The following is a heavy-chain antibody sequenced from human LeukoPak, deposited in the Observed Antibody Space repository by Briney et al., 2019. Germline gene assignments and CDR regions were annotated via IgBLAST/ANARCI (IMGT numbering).Heavy chain of an antibody. Sequence: GASVKVSCKVSGYTLTELSMHWVRQAPGKGLEWMGGFDPEDGETIYAQKFQGRVTMTEDSSTDTAYMELSSLRSEDTAVYYCATRPRGNYDFWSGYSFSFDYWGQGTLVTVSS. CDR1: GYTLTELS. D-gene: IGHD3-3*01. V-gene: IGHV1-24*01. CDR2: FDPEDGET. CDR3: ATRPRGNYDFWSGYSFSFDY. J-gene: IGHJ4*02.